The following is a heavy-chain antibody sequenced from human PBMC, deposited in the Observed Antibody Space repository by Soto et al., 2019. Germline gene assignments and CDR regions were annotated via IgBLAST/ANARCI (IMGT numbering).Heavy chain of an antibody. CDR2: IYHSGST. CDR3: AMYIVVAYEPYYYYGMDI. CDR1: GGSISSSNW. J-gene: IGHJ6*02. Sequence: SETLSLTCAVSGGSISSSNWWSWVRQPPGKGLEWIGEIYHSGSTNYNPSLKSRVTMSVDKSKNQFSLKLSSVTAADTAVYYCAMYIVVAYEPYYYYGMDIWGQGTTVNVSS. D-gene: IGHD3-22*01. V-gene: IGHV4-4*02.